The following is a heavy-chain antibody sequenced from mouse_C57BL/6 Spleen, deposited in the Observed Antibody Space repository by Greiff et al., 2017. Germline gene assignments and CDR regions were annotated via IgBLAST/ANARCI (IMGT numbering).Heavy chain of an antibody. CDR3: ARDPGTPYYFDY. D-gene: IGHD4-1*01. CDR2: ISDGGSYT. Sequence: EVMLVESGGGLVKPGGSLKLSCAASGFTFSSYAMSWVRQTPEKRLEWVATISDGGSYTYYPDNVKGRFTISRDNAKNNLYLQMSHLKSEDTAMXYCARDPGTPYYFDYWGQGTTLTVSS. CDR1: GFTFSSYA. V-gene: IGHV5-4*01. J-gene: IGHJ2*01.